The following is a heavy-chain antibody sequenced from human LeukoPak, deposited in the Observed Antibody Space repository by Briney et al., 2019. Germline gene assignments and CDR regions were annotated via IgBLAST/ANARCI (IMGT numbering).Heavy chain of an antibody. Sequence: GGSLRLSCAASGFTFSSYWMHWVRQVPGKGLVWVSRINSDGSSTSYADSVKGRFTISRDNAKNTLYLQMNSLRAEDTAVYYCARDRPEYSSSSYYYYYMDVWGKGTTVTVSS. CDR2: INSDGSST. V-gene: IGHV3-74*01. CDR3: ARDRPEYSSSSYYYYYMDV. CDR1: GFTFSSYW. D-gene: IGHD6-6*01. J-gene: IGHJ6*03.